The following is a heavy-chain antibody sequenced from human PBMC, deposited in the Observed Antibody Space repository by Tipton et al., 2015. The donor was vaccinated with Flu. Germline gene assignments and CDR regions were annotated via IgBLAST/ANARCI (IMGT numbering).Heavy chain of an antibody. Sequence: QLVQSGGGVVQPGRSLRLSCAASGFTFTGYALHWVRQAPGKGLEWVAVIWYDGSNKYYADSVKGRFTISRDNSNNTLYLQMNSLRAEDTAVYYCARVDLEVEDFYGMDVWGQGTTVTVSS. D-gene: IGHD1-1*01. V-gene: IGHV3-33*01. CDR3: ARVDLEVEDFYGMDV. CDR1: GFTFTGYA. J-gene: IGHJ6*02. CDR2: IWYDGSNK.